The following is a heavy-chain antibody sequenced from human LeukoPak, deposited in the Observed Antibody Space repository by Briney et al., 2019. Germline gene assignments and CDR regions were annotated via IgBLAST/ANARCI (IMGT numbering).Heavy chain of an antibody. J-gene: IGHJ4*02. CDR1: GYTFTSYY. D-gene: IGHD3-9*01. CDR3: ASHFESTDY. V-gene: IGHV1-46*01. CDR2: INPSGGST. Sequence: ASVKVSCKASGYTFTSYYMHWVQQAPGQGLEWMGIINPSGGSTSYAQKFQGRVTMTRDMSTSTVYMELSSLRSEDTAVYYCASHFESTDYWGQGTLVTVSS.